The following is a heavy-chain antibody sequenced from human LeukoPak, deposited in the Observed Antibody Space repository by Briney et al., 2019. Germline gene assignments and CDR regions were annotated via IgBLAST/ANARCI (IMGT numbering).Heavy chain of an antibody. Sequence: SETLSLTCTVSGGSISSYYWSWIRQPPGKGLEWIGYIYYSGSTNYNPSLKSRVTISVDTSKNQFSLKLSSVTAADTAVYCCARLSYYDSSGYYYTDAFDIWGQGTMVTVSS. J-gene: IGHJ3*02. V-gene: IGHV4-59*01. CDR2: IYYSGST. CDR1: GGSISSYY. CDR3: ARLSYYDSSGYYYTDAFDI. D-gene: IGHD3-22*01.